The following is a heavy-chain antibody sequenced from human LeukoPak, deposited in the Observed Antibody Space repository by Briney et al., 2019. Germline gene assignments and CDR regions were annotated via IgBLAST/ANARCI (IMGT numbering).Heavy chain of an antibody. V-gene: IGHV4-34*01. CDR1: GGSFSGYY. J-gene: IGHJ4*02. Sequence: PSETLSLTCAVYGGSFSGYYWSWIRQPPGKGLEWIGEINHSGSTNYNPSLKSRVTISVDTSKNQFSLKLSSVTAADTAVYYCARRRSYYYDSSGYFDYWGQGTLVTVSS. CDR3: ARRRSYYYDSSGYFDY. D-gene: IGHD3-22*01. CDR2: INHSGST.